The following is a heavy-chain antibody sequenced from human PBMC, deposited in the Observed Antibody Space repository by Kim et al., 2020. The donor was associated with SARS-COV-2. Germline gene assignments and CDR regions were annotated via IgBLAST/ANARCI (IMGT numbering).Heavy chain of an antibody. CDR3: ARVKRYFDWLQKGAPWSTFDI. Sequence: SETLSLTCAVYGGSFSGYYWSWIRQPPGKGLEWIGEINHSGSTNYNPSLKSRVTISVDTSKNQFSLKLSSVTAADTAVYYCARVKRYFDWLQKGAPWSTFDIWGQGTMVTVSS. V-gene: IGHV4-34*01. CDR2: INHSGST. CDR1: GGSFSGYY. D-gene: IGHD3-9*01. J-gene: IGHJ3*02.